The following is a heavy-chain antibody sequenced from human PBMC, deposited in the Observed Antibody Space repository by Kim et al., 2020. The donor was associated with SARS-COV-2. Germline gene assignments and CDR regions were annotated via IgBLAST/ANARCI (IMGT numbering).Heavy chain of an antibody. CDR3: AKDQASGYFPSFDY. D-gene: IGHD3-22*01. V-gene: IGHV3-30*18. CDR1: GFTFSSYG. J-gene: IGHJ4*02. CDR2: ISYDGSNK. Sequence: GGSLRLSCAASGFTFSSYGMHWVRQAPGKGLEWVAVISYDGSNKYYADSVKGRFTISRDNSKNTLYLQMNSLRAEDTAVYYCAKDQASGYFPSFDYWGQGTLVTVSS.